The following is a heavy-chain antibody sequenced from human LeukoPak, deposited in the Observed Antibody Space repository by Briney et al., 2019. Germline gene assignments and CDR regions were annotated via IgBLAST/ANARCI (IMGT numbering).Heavy chain of an antibody. CDR1: GGSISSYY. D-gene: IGHD5-24*01. J-gene: IGHJ4*02. CDR3: ARDTTFDY. Sequence: TSETLSLTCSVSGGSISSYYWSWIRQPPGKGLEWIGYIYYSGSTYYNPSLKSRVTISVDTSKNQFSLKLSSVTAADTAVYYCARDTTFDYWGQGTLVTVSS. CDR2: IYYSGST. V-gene: IGHV4-59*04.